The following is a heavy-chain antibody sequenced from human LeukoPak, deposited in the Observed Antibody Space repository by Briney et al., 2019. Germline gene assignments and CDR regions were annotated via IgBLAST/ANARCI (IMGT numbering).Heavy chain of an antibody. CDR2: IYYSGST. J-gene: IGHJ3*02. Sequence: SETLSLTCTVSGGSISSYYWSWIRQPPGKGLEWIGYIYYSGSTNYNPSLKSRVTISVDTSKNQFSLKLSSVTAADTAVYYCARASDAFGIWGQGTMVTVSS. CDR3: ARASDAFGI. V-gene: IGHV4-59*01. CDR1: GGSISSYY.